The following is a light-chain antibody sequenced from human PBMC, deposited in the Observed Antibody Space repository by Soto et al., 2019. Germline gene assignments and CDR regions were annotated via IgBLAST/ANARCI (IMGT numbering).Light chain of an antibody. V-gene: IGKV3-15*01. CDR3: QQYNDWPPWT. Sequence: ELVLTPSPGTLSLSPGERATLSCRASQSVSSSYLAWYQQKPGQAPRLLIYGASTRATGFPARFSGSGSGTEFTLTISSLQSEDFAVYYCQQYNDWPPWTFGQGTKVDI. CDR2: GAS. CDR1: QSVSSSY. J-gene: IGKJ1*01.